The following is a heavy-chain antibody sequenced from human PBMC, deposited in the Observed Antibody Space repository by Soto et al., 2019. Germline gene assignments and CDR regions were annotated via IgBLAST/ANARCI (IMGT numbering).Heavy chain of an antibody. CDR2: IIPIFGTA. V-gene: IGHV1-69*13. Sequence: SVKVSCKASGGTFSSYAISWVRQAPGQGLEWMGGIIPIFGTANYAQKFQGRVTITADESTSTAYMELSSLRSEDTAVYYCARDIHYYGSGSPINWFDPWGQGTLVTVSS. D-gene: IGHD3-10*01. CDR3: ARDIHYYGSGSPINWFDP. CDR1: GGTFSSYA. J-gene: IGHJ5*02.